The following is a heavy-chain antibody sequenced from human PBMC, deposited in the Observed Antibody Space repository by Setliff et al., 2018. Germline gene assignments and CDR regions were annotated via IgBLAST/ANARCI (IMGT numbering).Heavy chain of an antibody. J-gene: IGHJ4*02. CDR1: SGSINSGVYY. CDR2: IYHGGDT. CDR3: ARTGTYRYFDY. V-gene: IGHV4-39*01. Sequence: PSETLSLTCTVSSGSINSGVYYWGWIRQPPGKGLEWIGRIYHGGDTYYNASLKSRLTISVDTSKNQFSLKLRSVAAADTAVYYCARTGTYRYFDYWGQGALVTVSS. D-gene: IGHD1-1*01.